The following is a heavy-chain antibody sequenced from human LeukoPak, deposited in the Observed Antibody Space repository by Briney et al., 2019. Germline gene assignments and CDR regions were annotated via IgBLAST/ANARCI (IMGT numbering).Heavy chain of an antibody. CDR3: ARASYSYDINGWVPFDY. CDR1: GGSISSGSYY. J-gene: IGHJ4*02. CDR2: IYTSGST. V-gene: IGHV4-61*09. Sequence: PSETLSLTCTVSGGSISSGSYYWSWIRQPAGKGLEWIGHIYTSGSTNYNPSLKSRVTISVDTSKNQFSLKLSSVTAADTAVYYCARASYSYDINGWVPFDYWGQGTLVTVSS. D-gene: IGHD3-22*01.